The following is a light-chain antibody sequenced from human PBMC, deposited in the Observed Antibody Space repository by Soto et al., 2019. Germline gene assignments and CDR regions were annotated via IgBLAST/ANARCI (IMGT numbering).Light chain of an antibody. Sequence: DIQMTQSPSSLSASVGDRVTITCRASQSISSYLNWYQQKPGKAPKLLIYAASSLQSGVPSRFSGSGSGTDFTLTISSLQAEDVAVYYCQQYYSTPLFGGGTKVDI. CDR3: QQYYSTPL. CDR1: QSISSY. V-gene: IGKV1-39*01. J-gene: IGKJ4*01. CDR2: AAS.